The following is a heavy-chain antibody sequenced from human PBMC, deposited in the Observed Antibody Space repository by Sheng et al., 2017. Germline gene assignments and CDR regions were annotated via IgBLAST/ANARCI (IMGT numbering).Heavy chain of an antibody. J-gene: IGHJ4*02. CDR3: ARGRRPYDSSGYYRY. Sequence: QVQLQQWGAGLLKPSETLSLTCAVYGGSFSGYYWSWIRQPPGKGLEWIGEINHSGSTNYNPSLKSRVTISVDTSKNQFSLKLSSVTAADTAVYYCARGRRPYDSSGYYRYWGQGTLVTVSS. D-gene: IGHD3-22*01. CDR1: GGSFSGYY. CDR2: INHSGST. V-gene: IGHV4-34*01.